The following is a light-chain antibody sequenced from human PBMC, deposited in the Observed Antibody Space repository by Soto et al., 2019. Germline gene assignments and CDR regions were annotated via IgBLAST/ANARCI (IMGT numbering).Light chain of an antibody. CDR3: QQYGNSRT. Sequence: EIVLTQSPGTLSLSPGERATLSCSASHSVSSNYLAWYQQKAGQAPKLLIYAASRRATGIPDRFSGSGSATDLTLTISRLEPEDFAVYYCQQYGNSRTFGQGTKVDI. J-gene: IGKJ1*01. CDR1: HSVSSNY. CDR2: AAS. V-gene: IGKV3-20*01.